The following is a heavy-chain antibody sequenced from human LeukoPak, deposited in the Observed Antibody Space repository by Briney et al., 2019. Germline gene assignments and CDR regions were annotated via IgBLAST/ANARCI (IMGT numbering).Heavy chain of an antibody. CDR3: ARTGRWLQLGSPFDY. CDR1: GFTFSSYG. CDR2: IRYDGSNK. Sequence: RPGGSLRLSCAASGFTFSSYGMHWVRQAPGKGLEWVAFIRYDGSNKYYADSVKGRFTISRDNSKNTLYLQMNSLRAEDTAVYYCARTGRWLQLGSPFDYWGQGTLVTVSS. V-gene: IGHV3-30*02. J-gene: IGHJ4*02. D-gene: IGHD5-24*01.